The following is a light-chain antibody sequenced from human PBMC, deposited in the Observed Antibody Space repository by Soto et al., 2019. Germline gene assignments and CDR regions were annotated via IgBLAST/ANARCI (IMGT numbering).Light chain of an antibody. V-gene: IGLV2-14*01. CDR1: SSDVGGYNY. CDR2: YVS. CDR3: SSYTTSSTLI. Sequence: QSALTQPASVSGSPRQSITISCTGTSSDVGGYNYVSWYQQHPGKAPKLMIYYVSNRPSGVSNRFSGSKSGNTASLTISGLQAEDEADYYCSSYTTSSTLIFGGGTKLTVL. J-gene: IGLJ2*01.